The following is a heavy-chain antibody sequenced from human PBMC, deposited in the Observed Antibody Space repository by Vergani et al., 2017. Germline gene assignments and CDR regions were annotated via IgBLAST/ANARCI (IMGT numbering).Heavy chain of an antibody. CDR2: FYRTGRT. CDR1: CFSIDNGYY. CDR3: ARRSGIVYDIFSGTQYFFDF. D-gene: IGHD3-9*01. J-gene: IGHJ4*02. Sequence: QVQLQESGPGLVKPSETLSLTCAVSCFSIDNGYYWVWIRQPPGKGLEWIGSFYRTGRTHVNPSLKSRVTISVDTSNNHCSLRLNSLTAADTALYYCARRSGIVYDIFSGTQYFFDFWGQGTLVTVSS. V-gene: IGHV4-38-2*01.